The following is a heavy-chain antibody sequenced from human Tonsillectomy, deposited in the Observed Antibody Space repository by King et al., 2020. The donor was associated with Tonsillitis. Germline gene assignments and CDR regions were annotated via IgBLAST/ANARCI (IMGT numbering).Heavy chain of an antibody. Sequence: HVQLQQWGAGLLKPSETLSLTCAVYGGSFSGYYWSWIRQPPGKGLEWIGEINHSGSTNYNPSLKSRVTISVDTSKNQFSLKLSSVTAADTAVYYCARYLPHPLVPAAASYYYYYMDVWGKGTTVTVSS. D-gene: IGHD2-2*01. CDR2: INHSGST. CDR1: GGSFSGYY. J-gene: IGHJ6*03. CDR3: ARYLPHPLVPAAASYYYYYMDV. V-gene: IGHV4-34*01.